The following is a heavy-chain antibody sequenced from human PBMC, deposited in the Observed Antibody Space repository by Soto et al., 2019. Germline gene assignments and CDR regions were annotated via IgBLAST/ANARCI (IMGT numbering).Heavy chain of an antibody. CDR1: GFTFSSYG. CDR3: AKDPPLDY. J-gene: IGHJ4*02. Sequence: QVQLVEPGGCVVQPGRSLRLSCAASGFTFSSYGMHWVRQAPGKGLEWVAVISYDGSNKHYADSVKGRFTITRDNSKDTLYLQMNSLGAEDTAVYYCAKDPPLDYGGQGTLVTVSS. V-gene: IGHV3-30*18. CDR2: ISYDGSNK.